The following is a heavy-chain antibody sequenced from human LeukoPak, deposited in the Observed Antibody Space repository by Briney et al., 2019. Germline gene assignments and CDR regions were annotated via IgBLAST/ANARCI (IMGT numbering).Heavy chain of an antibody. CDR3: VKDGDTAMVYYSYYGMDV. D-gene: IGHD5-18*01. CDR1: GFTFSNYA. J-gene: IGHJ6*02. V-gene: IGHV3-30-3*01. CDR2: ISYDGSNK. Sequence: QPGRSLRLSCAASGFTFSNYAMHWARQAPGKGLEGVAVISYDGSNKYYADSVKGRFTISRDNSKNTLYLQMNSLRVEDAAVYYCVKDGDTAMVYYSYYGMDVWGQGTTVTVSS.